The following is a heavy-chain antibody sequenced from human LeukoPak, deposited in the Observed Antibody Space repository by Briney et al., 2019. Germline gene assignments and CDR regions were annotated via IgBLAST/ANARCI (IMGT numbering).Heavy chain of an antibody. V-gene: IGHV1-2*02. CDR2: INPHSGGT. J-gene: IGHJ4*02. CDR3: ARGPQYGSDWNFRRVIDY. D-gene: IGHD6-19*01. CDR1: GYTFTDYY. Sequence: PGASVRVSCKASGYTFTDYYTHWVRQAPGQGLEWMGWINPHSGGTSYAQKFQGRVTMTRDTSISTAYMELTRLTSDDTGVYYCARGPQYGSDWNFRRVIDYWGQGTLVTVSS.